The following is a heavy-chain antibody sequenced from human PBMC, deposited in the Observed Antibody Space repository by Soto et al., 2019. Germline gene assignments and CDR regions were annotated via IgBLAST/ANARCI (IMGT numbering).Heavy chain of an antibody. CDR1: GGSVTSDEDY. CDR2: ISNSGST. V-gene: IGHV4-30-4*01. Sequence: SETLSLTCTVSGGSVTSDEDYWSWIRQSPGKGLEWIGYISNSGSTGYNPSLKTRLSMSVDRSKNQFTLRLTSVTAADTAVYFCATESGYTYGYFAYWGQGTQVTVSS. D-gene: IGHD4-17*01. J-gene: IGHJ4*02. CDR3: ATESGYTYGYFAY.